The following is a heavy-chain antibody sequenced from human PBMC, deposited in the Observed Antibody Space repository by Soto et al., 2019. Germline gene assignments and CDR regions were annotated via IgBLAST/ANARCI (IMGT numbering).Heavy chain of an antibody. CDR1: GFTFSSYS. CDR2: ISSSSSYI. D-gene: IGHD6-13*01. J-gene: IGHJ6*02. Sequence: PGGSLRLSCAASGFTFSSYSMNWVRQAPGKGLEWVSSISSSSSYIYYADSVKGRFTISRDNAKNSLYLQMNSLRAEDTAVYYCARDHLGSRGAPVYYYYGMDVWGQGTTVTVS. V-gene: IGHV3-21*01. CDR3: ARDHLGSRGAPVYYYYGMDV.